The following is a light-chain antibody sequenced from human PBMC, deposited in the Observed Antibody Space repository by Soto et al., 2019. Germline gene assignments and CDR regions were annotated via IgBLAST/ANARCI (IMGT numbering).Light chain of an antibody. CDR2: EAS. Sequence: AIQVTQSPSSLSASVGDRVTITCRASQSIGSYLAGYQQKPGEAPKLLIFEASTLQTGVPSRFSGSGSGTDFTFTISSLQPEEFATYYCPQLSTAPLTFGGGTKLDI. CDR3: PQLSTAPLT. CDR1: QSIGSY. J-gene: IGKJ4*01. V-gene: IGKV1-13*02.